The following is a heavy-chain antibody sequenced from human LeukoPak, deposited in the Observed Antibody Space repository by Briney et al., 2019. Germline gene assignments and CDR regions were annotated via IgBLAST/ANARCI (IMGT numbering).Heavy chain of an antibody. Sequence: PSETLSLTCAVYGGSFSGYYWSWIRQPPGKGLEWIGEINHSGGTNYNPSLKSRVTISVDTSKNRFSLKLSSVTAADTAVYYCARSFKYSRFDYWGQGTLVTVSS. V-gene: IGHV4-34*01. D-gene: IGHD4-11*01. J-gene: IGHJ4*02. CDR1: GGSFSGYY. CDR2: INHSGGT. CDR3: ARSFKYSRFDY.